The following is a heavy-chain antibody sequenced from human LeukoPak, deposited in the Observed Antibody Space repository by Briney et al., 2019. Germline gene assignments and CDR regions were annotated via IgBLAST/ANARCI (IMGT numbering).Heavy chain of an antibody. J-gene: IGHJ4*02. CDR2: IIYTTGST. Sequence: KPSETLSLTCTVSGISINPYYWTWIRQPAGKGLEWIGRIIYTTGSTNYNPSLNSRVTMSVDTSKNQISLKLTYVTAADTAMYCCMRDGPSWGLLWGLGTLVTVSS. CDR3: MRDGPSWGLL. D-gene: IGHD3-16*01. CDR1: GISINPYY. V-gene: IGHV4-4*07.